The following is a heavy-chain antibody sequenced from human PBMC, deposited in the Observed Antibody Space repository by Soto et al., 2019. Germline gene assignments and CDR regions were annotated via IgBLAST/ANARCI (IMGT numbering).Heavy chain of an antibody. CDR1: GFTFSNFG. CDR3: ARASPQPEPYDFDY. V-gene: IGHV3-33*01. CDR2: IWYDGSYK. Sequence: GGSLRLSCAASGFTFSNFGMHWVRQAPGKGLEWVAVIWYDGSYKYYADSVKGRFTISRDNSKNTVYLQMNSLRAEDTAVYSCARASPQPEPYDFDYWGQGTLVTVSS. D-gene: IGHD3-16*01. J-gene: IGHJ4*02.